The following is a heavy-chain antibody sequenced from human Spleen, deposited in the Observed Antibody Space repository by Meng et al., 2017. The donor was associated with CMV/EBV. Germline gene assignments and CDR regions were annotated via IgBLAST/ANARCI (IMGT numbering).Heavy chain of an antibody. V-gene: IGHV1-8*01. J-gene: IGHJ6*02. CDR2: MNPNSGNT. CDR3: ARDPQQLVEYYYYGMDV. Sequence: ASVKVSCKASGYTFTSYDINWVRQATGQGLEWMGWMNPNSGNTGYAQKFQGRVTMTRDTSISTAYMELSRLRSDDTAVYYCARDPQQLVEYYYYGMDVWGQGTTVTVSS. D-gene: IGHD6-13*01. CDR1: GYTFTSYD.